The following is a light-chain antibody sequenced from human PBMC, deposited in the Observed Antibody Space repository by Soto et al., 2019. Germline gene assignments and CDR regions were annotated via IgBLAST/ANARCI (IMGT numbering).Light chain of an antibody. CDR1: QSVRDTH. V-gene: IGKV3-20*01. J-gene: IGKJ1*01. Sequence: ETVLTQSPGTLSLSPGERATLSCRASQSVRDTHFAWYQQKPGQAPSLLIYDTSTRATGIPDRFSGSGSGTDFALTISRVEPDDFAVYFCQQYGRSPGTFGQGTKVDI. CDR3: QQYGRSPGT. CDR2: DTS.